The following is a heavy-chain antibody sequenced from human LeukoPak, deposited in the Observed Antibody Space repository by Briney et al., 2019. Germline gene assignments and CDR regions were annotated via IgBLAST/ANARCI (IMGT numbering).Heavy chain of an antibody. CDR1: GLTLKNYG. Sequence: GKSLRLSCIASGLTLKNYGMHWVRQAPGKGLEWVAVIWYDGSTKYYADSVKGRFTISRDNSKNTLFLQMNSLRAEDTAVYYCAKVYSSGWYYFDYWGQGTLVTVSS. CDR2: IWYDGSTK. D-gene: IGHD6-19*01. CDR3: AKVYSSGWYYFDY. J-gene: IGHJ4*02. V-gene: IGHV3-33*06.